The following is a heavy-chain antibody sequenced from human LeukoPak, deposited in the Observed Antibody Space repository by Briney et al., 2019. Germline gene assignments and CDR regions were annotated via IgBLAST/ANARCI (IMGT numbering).Heavy chain of an antibody. CDR2: ISYDGSNT. D-gene: IGHD4-17*01. Sequence: GGSLRLSCAASGFTSRSYAMHWVRQAPGKGLEWVAFISYDGSNTNHADSVKARFTISRDNSKNTLYLQMNSLRTEDTAMYYCARGSYGDYDYWGQGTLVTVSS. CDR3: ARGSYGDYDY. V-gene: IGHV3-30*03. CDR1: GFTSRSYA. J-gene: IGHJ4*01.